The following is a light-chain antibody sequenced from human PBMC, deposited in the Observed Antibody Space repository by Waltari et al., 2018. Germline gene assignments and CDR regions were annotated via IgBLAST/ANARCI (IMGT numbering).Light chain of an antibody. J-gene: IGKJ1*01. CDR2: DVF. V-gene: IGKV3-11*01. Sequence: EIVLTQSPATLSLSPGERATLSCRASQSVSNYLAWYQHKPGQAPRLLIYDVFSRATGIPARFSGSGSGTDFTLTISNLEPEDFAVYYCQLRQTFGQGTKVEIK. CDR1: QSVSNY. CDR3: QLRQT.